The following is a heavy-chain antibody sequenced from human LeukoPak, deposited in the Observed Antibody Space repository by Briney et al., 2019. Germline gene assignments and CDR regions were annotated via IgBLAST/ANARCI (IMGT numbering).Heavy chain of an antibody. D-gene: IGHD5-24*01. V-gene: IGHV4-4*02. CDR2: IFHSGST. Sequence: SETLSLTCAVSGGSISRSDWWSWVRQSPGKGLEWIGEIFHSGSTKYNPSLKSRVTISVDESKNQFSLNLTSVTAADTAMYYCARDAGLQTGAFDVWGQGTMVTVSS. CDR1: GGSISRSDW. J-gene: IGHJ3*01. CDR3: ARDAGLQTGAFDV.